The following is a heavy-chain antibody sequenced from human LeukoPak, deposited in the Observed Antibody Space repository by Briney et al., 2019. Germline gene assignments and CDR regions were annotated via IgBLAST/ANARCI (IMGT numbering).Heavy chain of an antibody. CDR3: AKGGNYDILTGYELSD. CDR1: GFTFDDYA. D-gene: IGHD3-9*01. Sequence: PGGSLRLSCAASGFTFDDYAMHWVRQAPGKGLEWVSGISWNSGSIGYADSVKGRFTISRDNAKNSLYLQMNSLRAEDTALYYCAKGGNYDILTGYELSDWGKGTTVTVSS. J-gene: IGHJ6*04. CDR2: ISWNSGSI. V-gene: IGHV3-9*01.